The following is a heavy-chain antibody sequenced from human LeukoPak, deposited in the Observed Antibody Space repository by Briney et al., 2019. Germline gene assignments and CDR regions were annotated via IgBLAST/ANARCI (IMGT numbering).Heavy chain of an antibody. J-gene: IGHJ4*02. CDR3: AKSTSGWYDFDY. CDR1: GFTFITYS. D-gene: IGHD6-19*01. V-gene: IGHV3-48*01. CDR2: ISSSSSI. Sequence: GGSLRLSCAASGFTFITYSMNWVRQAPGKGLEWVSYISSSSSIYYADSVKGRFTISRDNAKNSLYLQMNSLRAEDTAVYYCAKSTSGWYDFDYWGQGTLVTVSS.